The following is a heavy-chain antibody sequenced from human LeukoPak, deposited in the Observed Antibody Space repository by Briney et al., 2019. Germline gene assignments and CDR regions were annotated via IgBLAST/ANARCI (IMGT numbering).Heavy chain of an antibody. Sequence: GASVKVSCKASVGTFSSYAISWVRQAPGQGLEWMGRIIPIRGIANYAQKFQGRGTTTADKSTSTAYMELSSLRSENTAVYYCARMYYDSSGYYSSGWSFDLWGRGTLATVSS. CDR3: ARMYYDSSGYYSSGWSFDL. D-gene: IGHD3-22*01. V-gene: IGHV1-69*04. J-gene: IGHJ2*01. CDR2: IIPIRGIA. CDR1: VGTFSSYA.